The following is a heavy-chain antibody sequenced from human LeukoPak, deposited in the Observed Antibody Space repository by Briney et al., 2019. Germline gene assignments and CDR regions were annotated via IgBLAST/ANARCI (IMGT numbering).Heavy chain of an antibody. CDR1: GYTFTGYY. J-gene: IGHJ4*02. Sequence: ASVKVSCKASGYTFTGYYMHWVRQAPGQGLEWMGWINPNSGGTNYAQKFQGRVTMTRDTSISTAYMELSRLRSDDTAVYYCARVYSGYARYAVSLDYWGQGTLVTVSS. D-gene: IGHD5-12*01. V-gene: IGHV1-2*02. CDR3: ARVYSGYARYAVSLDY. CDR2: INPNSGGT.